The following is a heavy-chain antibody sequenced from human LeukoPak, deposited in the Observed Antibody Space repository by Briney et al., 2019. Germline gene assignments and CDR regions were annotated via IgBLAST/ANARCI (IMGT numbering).Heavy chain of an antibody. V-gene: IGHV3-48*04. J-gene: IGHJ4*02. CDR1: GFSFSSHW. D-gene: IGHD6-19*01. Sequence: PGGSLRLSCAASGFSFSSHWMSWVRQAPGKGLEWVAYISSGASTMYYADSVKGRFTISRDDAKNSLFLQMNSLRAEDTAVYYCALLAVASDFDYWGQGTLVTVSS. CDR3: ALLAVASDFDY. CDR2: ISSGASTM.